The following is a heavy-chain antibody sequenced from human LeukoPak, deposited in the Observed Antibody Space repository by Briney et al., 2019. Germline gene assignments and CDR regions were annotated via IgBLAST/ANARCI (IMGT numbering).Heavy chain of an antibody. CDR1: GYTFTSYG. D-gene: IGHD6-13*01. J-gene: IGHJ4*02. CDR2: ISAYNGNT. V-gene: IGHV1-18*01. CDR3: ASSPYSSSHYYFDY. Sequence: ATVKVSCKASGYTFTSYGISWVRQAPGQGLEWMGWISAYNGNTNYAQKLQGRVTMTTDTSTSTAYMELRRLRSDDTAVYYCASSPYSSSHYYFDYWGQGTLVTVSS.